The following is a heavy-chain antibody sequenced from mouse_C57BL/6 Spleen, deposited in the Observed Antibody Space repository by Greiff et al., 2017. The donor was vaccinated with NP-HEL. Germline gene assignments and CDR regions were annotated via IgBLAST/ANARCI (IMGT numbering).Heavy chain of an antibody. Sequence: EVKLVESGGGLVKPGGSLKLSCAASGFTFSDYGMHWVRQAPEKGLEWVAYISSGSSTIYYADTVKGRFTISRDNAKNTLFLQMTSLRSEDTAMYYCARGGYEGDYWGQGTTLTVSS. J-gene: IGHJ2*01. CDR1: GFTFSDYG. CDR3: ARGGYEGDY. CDR2: ISSGSSTI. V-gene: IGHV5-17*01. D-gene: IGHD2-2*01.